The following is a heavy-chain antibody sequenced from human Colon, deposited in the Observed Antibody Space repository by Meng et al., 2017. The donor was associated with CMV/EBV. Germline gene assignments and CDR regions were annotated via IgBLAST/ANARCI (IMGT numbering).Heavy chain of an antibody. J-gene: IGHJ4*02. Sequence: GESLKISCAASGFTFSSYGMHWVRQAPGKGLEWVAVIWYDGSNKYYADSVKGRFTISRDNSKNTLYLQMNSLRAEDTAVYYCADDFWMERGYWGPGTLVTVSS. CDR1: GFTFSSYG. D-gene: IGHD3-3*01. V-gene: IGHV3-33*06. CDR2: IWYDGSNK. CDR3: ADDFWMERGY.